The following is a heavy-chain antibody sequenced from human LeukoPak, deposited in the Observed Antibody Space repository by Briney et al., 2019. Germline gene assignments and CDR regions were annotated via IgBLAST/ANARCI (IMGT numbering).Heavy chain of an antibody. Sequence: GGSLRLSCAASGFTFSSYSMNWVRQPPGKGLEWVSYISNSGNSIYYADSVKGRFTISTDNAKNSLDLQMSSLRDEDTAVYYCARDHDFALDYWGQGTLVTVSS. J-gene: IGHJ4*02. CDR3: ARDHDFALDY. D-gene: IGHD1-1*01. CDR1: GFTFSSYS. CDR2: ISNSGNSI. V-gene: IGHV3-48*02.